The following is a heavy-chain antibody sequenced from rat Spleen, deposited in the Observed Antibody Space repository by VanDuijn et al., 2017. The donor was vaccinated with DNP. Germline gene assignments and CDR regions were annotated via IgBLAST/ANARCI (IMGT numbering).Heavy chain of an antibody. J-gene: IGHJ4*01. V-gene: IGHV5-7*01. D-gene: IGHD1-2*01. CDR1: GFSFSNFA. Sequence: EVRLMESGGGLVQPGRSLKLSCVASGFSFSNFAMAWVRQAPKKGLEWVATIIYDGSRTYYRDSVKGRFTISRDNAKSTLYLQMNSLRSEDMATYYCARSPYSSYMGAMDAWGQGTSVSVSS. CDR2: IIYDGSRT. CDR3: ARSPYSSYMGAMDA.